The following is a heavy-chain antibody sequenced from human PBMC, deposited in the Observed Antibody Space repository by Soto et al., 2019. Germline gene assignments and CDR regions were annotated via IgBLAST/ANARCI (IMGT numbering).Heavy chain of an antibody. CDR3: ARANSRTNYYHYGMDV. J-gene: IGHJ6*02. D-gene: IGHD1-26*01. CDR1: GYTFTSYD. V-gene: IGHV1-8*01. Sequence: ASVKVSCKASGYTFTSYDINWVRQATGQGLEWMGWMNPNSGNTGYAQKFQGRVTMTRNTSISTAYMELSSLRSEDTAVYYCARANSRTNYYHYGMDVWGQGTTVTVSS. CDR2: MNPNSGNT.